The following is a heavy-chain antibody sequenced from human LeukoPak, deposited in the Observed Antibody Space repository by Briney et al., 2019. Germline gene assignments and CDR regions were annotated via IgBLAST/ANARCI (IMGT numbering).Heavy chain of an antibody. J-gene: IGHJ6*03. CDR2: MNPNSGNT. CDR1: GYTFTSYD. V-gene: IGHV1-8*01. D-gene: IGHD3-3*01. Sequence: ASVKVSCKASGYTFTSYDINWVRQATGQGLEWMGWMNPNSGNTGYAQKFQGRVTMTRNTSISTAYMELSSLRSEDTAVYCCARGPTYYDFWSGYWRRYMDVWGKGTTVTVSS. CDR3: ARGPTYYDFWSGYWRRYMDV.